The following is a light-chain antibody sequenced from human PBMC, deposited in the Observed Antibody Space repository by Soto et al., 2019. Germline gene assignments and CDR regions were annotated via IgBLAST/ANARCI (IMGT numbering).Light chain of an antibody. CDR3: QKYGSSPWT. Sequence: EIVLTQSPGTLSLSPGERATLSCRASQSVSSSYLAWYQQKPGQAPRLLIYGASSRATGIPDRFSGSGSGTDFTLTISRLEPEDFAVNYCQKYGSSPWTFGKGTRWKSN. V-gene: IGKV3-20*01. CDR2: GAS. J-gene: IGKJ1*01. CDR1: QSVSSSY.